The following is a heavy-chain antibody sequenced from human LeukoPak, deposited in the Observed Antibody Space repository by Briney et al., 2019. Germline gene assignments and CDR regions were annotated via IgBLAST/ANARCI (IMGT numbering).Heavy chain of an antibody. CDR1: GGSISSSNW. CDR3: ASSSIVVVPAAIRLDAFDI. J-gene: IGHJ3*02. V-gene: IGHV4-4*02. D-gene: IGHD2-2*01. CDR2: IYHGGST. Sequence: PSETLSLTCAVSGGSISSSNWWSWVRQPPGKGLEWIGEIYHGGSTNYNPSLKSRVTISVDTSKNQFSLRLSSVTAADTAVYYCASSSIVVVPAAIRLDAFDIWGQGTMVTVSS.